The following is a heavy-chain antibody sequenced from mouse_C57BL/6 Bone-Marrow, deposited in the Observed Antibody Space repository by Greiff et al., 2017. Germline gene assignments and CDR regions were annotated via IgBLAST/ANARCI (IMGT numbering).Heavy chain of an antibody. CDR1: GYAFSSSW. Sequence: VQLQQSGPELVKPGASVKISCKASGYAFSSSWMNWVKQRPGKGLEWIGRIYPGDGGTNYNRKFKGKATLTADKSSSTAYMQLSSLTSEDSAVYFCARIGFAYWGQGTLVTVSA. V-gene: IGHV1-82*01. CDR2: IYPGDGGT. J-gene: IGHJ3*01. CDR3: ARIGFAY.